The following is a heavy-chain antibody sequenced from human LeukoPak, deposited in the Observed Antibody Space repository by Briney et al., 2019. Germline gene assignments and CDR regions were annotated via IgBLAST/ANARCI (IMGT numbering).Heavy chain of an antibody. J-gene: IGHJ4*02. V-gene: IGHV5-51*01. CDR3: ARQYSGDWYYGYFDY. D-gene: IGHD6-19*01. Sequence: GESLKISCKGSGYSFTSYWIGWVRQMPGKGLEWMGIIYPGDSDTRYSPSFQGQVTISADRSISTAYLQWSSLKASDTAMYYCARQYSGDWYYGYFDYWGQGTLVTVSS. CDR2: IYPGDSDT. CDR1: GYSFTSYW.